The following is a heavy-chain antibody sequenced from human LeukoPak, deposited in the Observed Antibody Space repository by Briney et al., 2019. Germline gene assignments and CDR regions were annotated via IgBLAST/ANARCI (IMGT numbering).Heavy chain of an antibody. CDR3: ARVPDYAYFDY. CDR2: IHYSGST. V-gene: IGHV4-39*07. J-gene: IGHJ4*02. D-gene: IGHD4-17*01. Sequence: SETLSLTCTVSGGSISSSNYYWDWVRQPPGQGLEWIGSIHYSGSTYYNPSLKSRVTISVDTSKNQFSLKLSSVTAADTAVYYCARVPDYAYFDYWGQGTLVTVSS. CDR1: GGSISSSNYY.